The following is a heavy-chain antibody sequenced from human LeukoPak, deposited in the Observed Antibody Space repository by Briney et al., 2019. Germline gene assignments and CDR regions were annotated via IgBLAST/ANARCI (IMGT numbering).Heavy chain of an antibody. CDR3: ARDRGRRSWFDP. J-gene: IGHJ5*02. CDR1: GYTFTSYD. V-gene: IGHV1-8*03. CDR2: MNPNSGNT. Sequence: ASVKVSCKASGYTFTSYDINWVRQATGQGLGWMGWMNPNSGNTGYAQKFQGRVTITRNTSISTAYMELSSLRSEDTAVYYCARDRGRRSWFDPWGQGTLVTVSS.